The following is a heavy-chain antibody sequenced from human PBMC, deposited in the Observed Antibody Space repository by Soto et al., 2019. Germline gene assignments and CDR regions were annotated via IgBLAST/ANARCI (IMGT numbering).Heavy chain of an antibody. CDR1: GGSISSSSYY. CDR2: IYYSGST. CDR3: AFCRMRYSPYGMEV. Sequence: SETLSLTCTVSGGSISSSSYYWVLIRQPPGKGLEWIGSIYYSGSTYYNPSLKSRVTISVDTSKNQFSLKLSSVTAADTAVYYCAFCRMRYSPYGMEVWCQAPMVSVSS. V-gene: IGHV4-39*01. J-gene: IGHJ6*02. D-gene: IGHD2-15*01.